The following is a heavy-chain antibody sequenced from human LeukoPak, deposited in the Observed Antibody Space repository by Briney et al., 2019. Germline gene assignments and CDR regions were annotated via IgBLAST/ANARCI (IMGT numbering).Heavy chain of an antibody. J-gene: IGHJ4*02. CDR1: GGSFSGYY. V-gene: IGHV4-34*01. CDR2: INHSGST. CDR3: ARDSDYYDSSGYLNDY. Sequence: SETLSLTCAVYGGSFSGYYWSWIREPPGKGLEWIGEINHSGSTNYNPSLKSRVTISVGTSKNQFSLKLSSVTAADTAVYYCARDSDYYDSSGYLNDYWGQGTLVTVSS. D-gene: IGHD3-22*01.